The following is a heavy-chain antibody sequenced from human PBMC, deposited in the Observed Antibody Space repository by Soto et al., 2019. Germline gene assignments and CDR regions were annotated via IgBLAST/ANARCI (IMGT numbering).Heavy chain of an antibody. CDR1: GGSFSGYY. Sequence: PSETLSLTCAVYGGSFSGYYWSWIRQPPGKGLEWIGEINHSGSTNYNPSLKSRVTISVDTSKNQFSLKLSSVTAADTAVYYCVRRSYPATGFDYWGQGTLVTVSS. V-gene: IGHV4-34*01. CDR3: VRRSYPATGFDY. CDR2: INHSGST. J-gene: IGHJ4*02. D-gene: IGHD1-26*01.